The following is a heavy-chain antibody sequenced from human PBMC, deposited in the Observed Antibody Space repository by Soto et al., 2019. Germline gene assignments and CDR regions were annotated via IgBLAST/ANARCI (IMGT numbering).Heavy chain of an antibody. Sequence: PSETLSLTCAVYGGSFSGYYWSWIRQPPGKGLEWIGEINHSGSTNYNPSLKSRVTISVDTSKNQFSLKLSSVTAADTAVYYCARGHEAQGENWFDPWGQGTLVTVSS. CDR1: GGSFSGYY. J-gene: IGHJ5*02. CDR3: ARGHEAQGENWFDP. CDR2: INHSGST. V-gene: IGHV4-34*01.